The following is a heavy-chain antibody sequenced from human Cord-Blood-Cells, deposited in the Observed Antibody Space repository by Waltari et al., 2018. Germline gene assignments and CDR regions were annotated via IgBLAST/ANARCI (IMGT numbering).Heavy chain of an antibody. D-gene: IGHD1-7*01. CDR2: INHSGST. J-gene: IGHJ5*02. CDR3: ARGFNSGGFRTTRWFDP. V-gene: IGHV4-34*01. CDR1: GGSFSGYY. Sequence: QVQLQQWGAGLLKPSETLSLTCAVYGGSFSGYYWSWIRQPPGKGLEWIGEINHSGSTNYNPSLKSRVTISVDTSKNQFSLKLSSVTAADTAVYYCARGFNSGGFRTTRWFDPWGQGTLVTVSS.